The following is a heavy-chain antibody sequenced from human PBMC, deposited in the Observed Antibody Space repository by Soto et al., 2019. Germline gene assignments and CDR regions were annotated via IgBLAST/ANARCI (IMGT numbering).Heavy chain of an antibody. CDR1: GGSISSSTYY. CDR2: FFIGGNT. V-gene: IGHV4-39*01. D-gene: IGHD4-17*01. J-gene: IGHJ4*02. Sequence: PSETLSLTCSVSGGSISSSTYYWGWMRQPPGKGLEWIASFFIGGNTYYSPSLKSRVSTSVDTSKNQFSLRLSSLTAADTAVYFCARRYGGSFDFWGQGTLVTVSS. CDR3: ARRYGGSFDF.